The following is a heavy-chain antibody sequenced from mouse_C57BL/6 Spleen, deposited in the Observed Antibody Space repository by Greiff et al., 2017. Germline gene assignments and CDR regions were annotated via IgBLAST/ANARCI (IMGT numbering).Heavy chain of an antibody. CDR2: IDPEDGDT. Sequence: VQLQQSGAELVRPGASVKLSCTASGFNITDYYMHWVQQRPEQGLAWIGRIDPEDGDTESAPKFQGTATMTADTSSNTAYLQLSSLTSEDTAVYYWTTRLTGTDFDVWGTGTTVTVSS. D-gene: IGHD4-1*01. J-gene: IGHJ1*03. V-gene: IGHV14-1*01. CDR3: TTRLTGTDFDV. CDR1: GFNITDYY.